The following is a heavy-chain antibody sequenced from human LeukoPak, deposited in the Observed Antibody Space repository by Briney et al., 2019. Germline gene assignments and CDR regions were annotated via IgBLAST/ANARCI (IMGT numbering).Heavy chain of an antibody. Sequence: RASVKVSCKASGYTFTTYGINWVRQAPGQGLEWMAWISAHNGRTEYSQSLQGRVTVTTDASTSTAHMELRSLTHDDTAVYYCARDYCSGDGCLHGLAYWGQGTLVTVSS. CDR2: ISAHNGRT. CDR1: GYTFTTYG. D-gene: IGHD2-15*01. J-gene: IGHJ4*02. V-gene: IGHV1-18*01. CDR3: ARDYCSGDGCLHGLAY.